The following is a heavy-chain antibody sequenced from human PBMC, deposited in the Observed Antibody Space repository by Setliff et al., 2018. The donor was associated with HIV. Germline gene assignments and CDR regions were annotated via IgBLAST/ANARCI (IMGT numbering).Heavy chain of an antibody. CDR1: GYTFTTYG. Sequence: GASVKVSCKASGYTFTTYGISWVRQAPGQGLEWMGGIIPMFDAPNYAQKFQGRVTITADESTSTAYMELSSLRSEDSAVYFCARPIRAAAGNDAFHVWGQGTMVTVSS. CDR3: ARPIRAAAGNDAFHV. D-gene: IGHD6-13*01. J-gene: IGHJ3*01. V-gene: IGHV1-69*13. CDR2: IIPMFDAP.